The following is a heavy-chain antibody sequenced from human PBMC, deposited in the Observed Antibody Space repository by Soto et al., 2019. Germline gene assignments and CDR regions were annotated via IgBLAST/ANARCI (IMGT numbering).Heavy chain of an antibody. CDR3: ARDSVTLVRGVIRFDS. CDR1: GYTFTNYY. D-gene: IGHD3-10*01. Sequence: ASVKVSWKASGYTFTNYYVHWVRQAPGQGLEWMGMITPSGGGTSYAQKFQGRVTMTTDTSTSTVYMELRSLRSEDTAVYYCARDSVTLVRGVIRFDSWGQGPLVTVS. J-gene: IGHJ4*02. CDR2: ITPSGGGT. V-gene: IGHV1-46*01.